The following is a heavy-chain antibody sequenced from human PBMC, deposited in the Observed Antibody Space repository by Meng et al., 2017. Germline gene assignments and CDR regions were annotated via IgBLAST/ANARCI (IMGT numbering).Heavy chain of an antibody. J-gene: IGHJ4*02. D-gene: IGHD4-17*01. V-gene: IGHV3-30*04. CDR2: ISYDGSNK. CDR1: GFTFTSYA. CDR3: ARDCLGRGRQSTVTTYYFDY. Sequence: GESLKISCAASGFTFTSYAMHWVRQAPGKGLEWVAVISYDGSNKYYADSVKGRFTISRDNSKNTLYLQMNSLRAEDTAVYYCARDCLGRGRQSTVTTYYFDYWGQGTQVTVSS.